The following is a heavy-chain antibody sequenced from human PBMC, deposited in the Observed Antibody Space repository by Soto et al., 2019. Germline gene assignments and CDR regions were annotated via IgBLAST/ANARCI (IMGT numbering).Heavy chain of an antibody. CDR2: IIPIFGTA. CDR3: ARVERSGRAYSNRGGYYYGMDV. D-gene: IGHD4-4*01. Sequence: QVQLVQSGAEVKKPGSSVKVSCKASGGTFSSYAISWVRQAPGQGLEWMGGIIPIFGTANYAQKFQGRVTISADEATSTAYMERSSLRSEDTAVYYCARVERSGRAYSNRGGYYYGMDVWGQGTTVTVSS. J-gene: IGHJ6*02. CDR1: GGTFSSYA. V-gene: IGHV1-69*12.